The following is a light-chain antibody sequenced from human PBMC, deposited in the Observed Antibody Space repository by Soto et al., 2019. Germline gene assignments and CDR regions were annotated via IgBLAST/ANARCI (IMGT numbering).Light chain of an antibody. CDR1: QDISSW. Sequence: DIQMTQSPSSVSASVGDRVTITCRASQDISSWLAWYQQKPGKAPKVLISAASSLQSGVPSRFSASGSGTDFTLTISSLRTEDFATYYCQQANSFPRTFGQGTKVEI. CDR2: AAS. V-gene: IGKV1-12*01. CDR3: QQANSFPRT. J-gene: IGKJ1*01.